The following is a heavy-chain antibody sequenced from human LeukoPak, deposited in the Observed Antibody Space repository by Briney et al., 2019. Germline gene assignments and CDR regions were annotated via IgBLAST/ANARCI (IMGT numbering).Heavy chain of an antibody. Sequence: GASVKVSCKVSGYTLTELSMHWVRQAPGKGLEWMGGFDPEDGETIYAQKFQGRVTMTEDTSTDTAYMELSSLRSEDTAVYYCATDPHYGSGRPFDYWGQGTLVTVSS. V-gene: IGHV1-24*01. CDR1: GYTLTELS. CDR2: FDPEDGET. CDR3: ATDPHYGSGRPFDY. D-gene: IGHD3-10*01. J-gene: IGHJ4*02.